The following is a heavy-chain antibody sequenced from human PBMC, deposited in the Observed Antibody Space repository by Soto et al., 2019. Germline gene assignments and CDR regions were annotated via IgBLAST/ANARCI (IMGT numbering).Heavy chain of an antibody. J-gene: IGHJ4*02. Sequence: SEPLSLTCTVSGGSISSYYWSWIRQPPGKGLEWIGYIYYSGSTNYNPSLKSRVTISVDTSKNQFSLNLSSVTAADTAVYYCAREGHKLAYYFDYWGQGTLVTVSS. V-gene: IGHV4-59*01. D-gene: IGHD6-13*01. CDR3: AREGHKLAYYFDY. CDR2: IYYSGST. CDR1: GGSISSYY.